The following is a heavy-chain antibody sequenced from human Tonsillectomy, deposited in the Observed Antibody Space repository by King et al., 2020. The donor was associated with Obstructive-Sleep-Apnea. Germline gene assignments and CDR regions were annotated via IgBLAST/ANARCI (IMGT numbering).Heavy chain of an antibody. V-gene: IGHV4-30-2*01. Sequence: LQLQESGSGLVKPSQTLSLTCAVSGDSISSGYYSWTWIRQPPGKGLEWIGYIYHTGSTYYNPSLKSRVTISVDRSKNQFSLKLTSVTAADTAVYYCTGGLNSYDSTKTFDIWGQGTMVTVSS. D-gene: IGHD3-22*01. J-gene: IGHJ3*02. CDR3: TGGLNSYDSTKTFDI. CDR2: IYHTGST. CDR1: GDSISSGYYS.